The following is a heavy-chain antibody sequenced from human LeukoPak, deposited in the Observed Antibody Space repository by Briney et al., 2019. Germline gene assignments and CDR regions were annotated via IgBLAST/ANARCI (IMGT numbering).Heavy chain of an antibody. Sequence: GRSLRLSCAASGFTFSSYGMHWVRQAPGKGLEWVAVISYDGSNKYYADSVKGRFTISRDNSKNTLYLQMNSLRAEDTAVYYCARAPDGRGRWLPLDYWGQGTLVTVSS. CDR3: ARAPDGRGRWLPLDY. D-gene: IGHD5-24*01. J-gene: IGHJ4*02. CDR2: ISYDGSNK. CDR1: GFTFSSYG. V-gene: IGHV3-30*03.